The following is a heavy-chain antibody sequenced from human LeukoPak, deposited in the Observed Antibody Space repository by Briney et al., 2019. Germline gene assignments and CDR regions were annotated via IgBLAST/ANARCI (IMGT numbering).Heavy chain of an antibody. V-gene: IGHV3-21*06. J-gene: IGHJ5*02. CDR3: AAFSIFGVINNPVGASNWFDP. CDR1: GFTFSTYS. Sequence: GGSLRLSCVSGFTFSTYSMNWVHQAPGRGLEWVSSISSDSSYIYYSASVKGRFTISRDNAKNSLFLQMNSLRVEDTAVYYCAAFSIFGVINNPVGASNWFDPWGQGTLVTVSS. D-gene: IGHD3-3*01. CDR2: ISSDSSYI.